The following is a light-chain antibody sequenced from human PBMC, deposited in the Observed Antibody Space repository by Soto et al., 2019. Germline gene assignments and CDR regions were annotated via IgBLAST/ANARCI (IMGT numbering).Light chain of an antibody. V-gene: IGLV3-1*01. CDR3: QAWDSSTVV. Sequence: SYELTQPPSVSVSPGQTASITCSGDKLGDKYACWSQQKPGQSPVLVIYQDSKRPSGIPERFSGSNSGNTATLTISGTQAMEEADYYCQAWDSSTVVFGGGTKLTVL. J-gene: IGLJ2*01. CDR1: KLGDKY. CDR2: QDS.